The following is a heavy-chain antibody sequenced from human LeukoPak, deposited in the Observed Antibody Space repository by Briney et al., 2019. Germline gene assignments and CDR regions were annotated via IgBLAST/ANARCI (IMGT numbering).Heavy chain of an antibody. CDR2: MNPYSGNT. Sequence: ASVKVSCKASGGTFSSYAISWVRQATGQGLEWMGWMNPYSGNTGYAQKFQGRVTITRNTSISTAYMELSSLRSEDTAVYYCARAHSSGWTFDYWGQGTLVTVSS. D-gene: IGHD6-19*01. J-gene: IGHJ4*02. CDR1: GGTFSSYA. V-gene: IGHV1-8*03. CDR3: ARAHSSGWTFDY.